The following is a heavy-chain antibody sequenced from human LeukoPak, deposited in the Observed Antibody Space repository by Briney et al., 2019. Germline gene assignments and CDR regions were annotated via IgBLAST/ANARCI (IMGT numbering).Heavy chain of an antibody. CDR3: ARDRYDTGYGMDV. J-gene: IGHJ6*02. D-gene: IGHD3-22*01. CDR2: ISKDGSKK. V-gene: IGHV3-30*03. Sequence: PGGSLRLSCAASGFTFSSHGMHWVRQAPGKGLEWVAVISKDGSKKYYVDSVKGRLTISRDNSKNTLDLQMNSLRVEDTAVYYCARDRYDTGYGMDVWGQGTTVTVSS. CDR1: GFTFSSHG.